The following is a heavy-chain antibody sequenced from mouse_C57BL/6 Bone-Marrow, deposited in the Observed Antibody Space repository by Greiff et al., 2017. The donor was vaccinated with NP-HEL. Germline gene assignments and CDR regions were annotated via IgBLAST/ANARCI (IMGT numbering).Heavy chain of an antibody. Sequence: EVMLVESGGGLVKPGGSLKLSCAASGFTFSSYAMSWVRQTPEKRLEWVATISDGGSYTYYPDNVKGRFTISRDNAKNNLYLQMSHLKSEDTAMYYCARRREVGYRYDYDGGWFAYWGQGTLVTVSA. CDR3: ARRREVGYRYDYDGGWFAY. CDR1: GFTFSSYA. J-gene: IGHJ3*01. D-gene: IGHD2-4*01. V-gene: IGHV5-4*03. CDR2: ISDGGSYT.